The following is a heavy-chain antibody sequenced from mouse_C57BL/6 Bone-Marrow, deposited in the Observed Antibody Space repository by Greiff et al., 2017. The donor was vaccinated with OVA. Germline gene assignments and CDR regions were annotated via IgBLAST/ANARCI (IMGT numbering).Heavy chain of an antibody. D-gene: IGHD1-1*01. Sequence: EVQLVESGGGLVKPGGSLKLSCAASGFTFSSHAMSWVRQTPEKRLEWVATISDGGSYTYYPDNVKGRFTISRDNAKNNLYLQMSHLKSEDTAMYYCARAVYYGPFAYWGQGTLVTVSA. CDR3: ARAVYYGPFAY. V-gene: IGHV5-4*01. CDR1: GFTFSSHA. CDR2: ISDGGSYT. J-gene: IGHJ3*01.